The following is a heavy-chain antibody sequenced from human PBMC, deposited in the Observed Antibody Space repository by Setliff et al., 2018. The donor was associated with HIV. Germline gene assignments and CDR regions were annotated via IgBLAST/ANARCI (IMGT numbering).Heavy chain of an antibody. J-gene: IGHJ6*03. V-gene: IGHV1-8*02. Sequence: ASVKVSCKPSGYTFTNCDINWVRQAAGQGLEWMGWMNPDSRNTGYAQRFEGSVTMTWDTSISTAYMELNNVKFEDTAIHYCARARTDYYDRRRRSHYYIDVWARGATVTVSS. CDR3: ARARTDYYDRRRRSHYYIDV. CDR2: MNPDSRNT. D-gene: IGHD3-22*01. CDR1: GYTFTNCD.